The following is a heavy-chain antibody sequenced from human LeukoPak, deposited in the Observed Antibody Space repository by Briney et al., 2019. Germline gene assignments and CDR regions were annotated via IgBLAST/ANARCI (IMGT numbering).Heavy chain of an antibody. CDR2: INHSGST. V-gene: IGHV4-34*01. Sequence: PSETLSLTCAVYGGSFSGYYWSWIRQPPGKGLEWIGEINHSGSTNYNPSLKSRVTISVDTSKNQFSLKLSSVTAADTAVYYCARLGTVGTNYWGQGTLDTVSS. CDR3: ARLGTVGTNY. J-gene: IGHJ4*02. CDR1: GGSFSGYY.